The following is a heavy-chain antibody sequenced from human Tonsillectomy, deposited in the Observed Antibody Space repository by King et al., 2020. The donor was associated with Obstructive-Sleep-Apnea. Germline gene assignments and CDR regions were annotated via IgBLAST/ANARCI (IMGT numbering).Heavy chain of an antibody. CDR2: IYYSGST. Sequence: QLQESGPGLVKPSQTLSLTCTVSGGSISSGDYYWSWIRQPPGKGLEWIGYIYYSGSTYYNPSLKSRVTISVDTSKNQFSLKLSSVTAADTAVYYCARGKKWELLGYYFDYWGQGTLVTVSS. J-gene: IGHJ4*02. CDR3: ARGKKWELLGYYFDY. D-gene: IGHD1-26*01. V-gene: IGHV4-30-4*01. CDR1: GGSISSGDYY.